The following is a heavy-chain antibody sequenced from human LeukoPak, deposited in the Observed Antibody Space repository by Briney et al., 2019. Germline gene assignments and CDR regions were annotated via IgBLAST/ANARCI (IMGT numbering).Heavy chain of an antibody. Sequence: GASVTVSCKVSGYTLTELSMHWVRQAPGKGLEWMGGFDPEDGETIYAQKFQGRVTMTEDTSTDTAYMELSSLRSEDTAVYYCATGGSGWFTYYFDYWGQGTLVTVSS. J-gene: IGHJ4*02. CDR3: ATGGSGWFTYYFDY. CDR2: FDPEDGET. V-gene: IGHV1-24*01. CDR1: GYTLTELS. D-gene: IGHD6-19*01.